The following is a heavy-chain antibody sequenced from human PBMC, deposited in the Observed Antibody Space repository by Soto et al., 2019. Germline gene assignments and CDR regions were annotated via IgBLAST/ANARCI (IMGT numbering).Heavy chain of an antibody. J-gene: IGHJ4*02. CDR3: ARADRYYGSGTAYDY. D-gene: IGHD3-10*01. CDR2: INHSGST. V-gene: IGHV4-34*01. CDR1: GGSFSGYY. Sequence: TSETLSLTCAVYGGSFSGYYWSWIRQPPGKGLEWIGEINHSGSTNYNPSLKSRVTISVDTSKNQFSLKLSSVTAADTAVYYCARADRYYGSGTAYDYWGQGTLVTVS.